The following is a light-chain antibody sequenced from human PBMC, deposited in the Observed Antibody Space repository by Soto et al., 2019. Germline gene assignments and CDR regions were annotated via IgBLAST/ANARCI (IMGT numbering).Light chain of an antibody. V-gene: IGKV3D-20*02. Sequence: EIVFTQSPATLSLSPGERATLSCRASQSVSSSYLAWYQQKPGQAPRLLIYGASSRATGIPDRFSGSGSGTDFTLTISSLDPEDFAVYYCQQRSNRPLTFGQGTRLEI. CDR1: QSVSSSY. CDR2: GAS. CDR3: QQRSNRPLT. J-gene: IGKJ5*01.